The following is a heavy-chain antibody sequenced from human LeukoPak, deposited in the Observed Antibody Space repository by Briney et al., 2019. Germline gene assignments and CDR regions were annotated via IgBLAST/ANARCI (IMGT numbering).Heavy chain of an antibody. J-gene: IGHJ4*02. CDR1: GGSISSSSYY. D-gene: IGHD3-3*01. V-gene: IGHV4-39*07. CDR3: ARDWGDFWSGPFDY. CDR2: IYYSGST. Sequence: PSETLSLTCTVSGGSISSSSYYWGWIRQPPGKGLEWIGSIYYSGSTYYNPSLKSRVTISVDTSKNQFSLKLSSVTAADTAVYYCARDWGDFWSGPFDYWGQGTLVTVSS.